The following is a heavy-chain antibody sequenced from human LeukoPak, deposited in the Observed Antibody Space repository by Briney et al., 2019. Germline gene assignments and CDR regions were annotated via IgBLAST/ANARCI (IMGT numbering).Heavy chain of an antibody. CDR3: ASRKLGNDY. D-gene: IGHD7-27*01. J-gene: IGHJ4*02. CDR1: GDSITGYY. CDR2: INHSGST. V-gene: IGHV4-34*01. Sequence: SETLSLTCSVSGDSITGYYWSWIRQPPGKGLEWIGEINHSGSTNYSPSLKSRVAISVNTSKNQFSLKLTSVTAADTAVYYCASRKLGNDYWGQGTLVTVSS.